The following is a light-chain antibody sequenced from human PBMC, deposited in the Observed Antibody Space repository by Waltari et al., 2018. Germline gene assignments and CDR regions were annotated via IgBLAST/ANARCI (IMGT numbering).Light chain of an antibody. J-gene: IGKJ4*01. CDR1: PDFSRW. CDR3: QQGNDFPLT. V-gene: IGKV1-12*01. Sequence: DIQMTQSPASVSASVGDRGIMTCRASPDFSRWVAWYQQKPGEAPKFLIYDASTLQSGVPSRFSGSGSGTDFTLTISSLQPEDFATYYCQQGNDFPLTFGGGTKVEI. CDR2: DAS.